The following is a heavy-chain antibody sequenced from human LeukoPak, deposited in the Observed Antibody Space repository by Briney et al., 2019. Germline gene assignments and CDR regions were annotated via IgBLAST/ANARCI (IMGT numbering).Heavy chain of an antibody. J-gene: IGHJ4*02. CDR3: ARDTGYGVDF. CDR2: IYYSGST. D-gene: IGHD5-18*01. V-gene: IGHV4-59*01. CDR1: GGSIGTYY. Sequence: SETLSLTCTVSGGSIGTYYWSWIRQPPGKGLEWIAHIYYSGSTNYNPSLQSRVTLSVDTSKNQFSLKLYSVTAADTAVYYCARDTGYGVDFWGQGILVTVSS.